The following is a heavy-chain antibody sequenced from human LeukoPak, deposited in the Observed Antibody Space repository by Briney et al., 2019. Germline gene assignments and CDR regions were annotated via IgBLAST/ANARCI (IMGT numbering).Heavy chain of an antibody. V-gene: IGHV4-59*01. J-gene: IGHJ6*03. CDR3: ARAKQLERPPPLTGYYYMDV. D-gene: IGHD1-1*01. Sequence: SETLSLTCTVSGGSISSYYWSWIRQSPGKGLEWIGYIYNSGSTNYNPSLKSRVTISVDTSKNQFSLKLRSVTAADTAVYYCARAKQLERPPPLTGYYYMDVWGKGTTVTVSS. CDR1: GGSISSYY. CDR2: IYNSGST.